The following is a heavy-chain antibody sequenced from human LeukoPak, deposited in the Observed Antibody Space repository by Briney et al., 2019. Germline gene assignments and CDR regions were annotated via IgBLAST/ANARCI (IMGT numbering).Heavy chain of an antibody. CDR3: ARRWLHRKGFDY. V-gene: IGHV4-34*01. D-gene: IGHD5-24*01. J-gene: IGHJ4*02. CDR1: GGSFSGYY. Sequence: SETLSLTCAVYGGSFSGYYWSWIRQPPGNGLEWIGEINHSGSTNYNPSLKSRVTISVDTSKNQFSLKLSSVTAADTAVYYCARRWLHRKGFDYWGQGTLVTVSS. CDR2: INHSGST.